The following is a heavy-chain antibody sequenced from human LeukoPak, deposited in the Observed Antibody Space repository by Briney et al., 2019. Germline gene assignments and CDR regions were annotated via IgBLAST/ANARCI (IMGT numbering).Heavy chain of an antibody. Sequence: GGSLRLSCSASGFTFRGSAMHWVRQASGKGLEWVGRIRSKVNGYATVYAASVKGRFTISRDDSKHTAYLQMNSLKTEDTAMYCGTREGSGLYTDYWGQGTLVTVSS. CDR3: TREGSGLYTDY. J-gene: IGHJ4*02. CDR1: GFTFRGSA. D-gene: IGHD6-19*01. V-gene: IGHV3-73*01. CDR2: IRSKVNGYAT.